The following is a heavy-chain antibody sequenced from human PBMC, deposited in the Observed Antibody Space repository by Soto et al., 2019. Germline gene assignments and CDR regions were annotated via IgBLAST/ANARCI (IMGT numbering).Heavy chain of an antibody. CDR1: GFSLDDYA. V-gene: IGHV3-9*01. D-gene: IGHD3-10*01. J-gene: IGHJ4*02. CDR3: AKDRGSTNYYGSAD. Sequence: GGSLRLSCAASGFSLDDYAMHWVRQAPGKGLEWVSGISWNSGSIGYADSVKGRFTISRDNAKNSLYLQMNSLRAEDTALYYCAKDRGSTNYYGSADWGQGTLVTVSS. CDR2: ISWNSGSI.